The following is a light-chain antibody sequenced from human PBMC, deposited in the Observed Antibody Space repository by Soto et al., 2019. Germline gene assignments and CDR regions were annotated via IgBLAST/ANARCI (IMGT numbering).Light chain of an antibody. CDR3: QQYENLPT. J-gene: IGKJ5*01. CDR1: QNFTTY. Sequence: DIQMTQSPSSLSASVGDRVTITCQASQNFTTYLNWYQQKPGRAPKLLIYDASNLEAGVPSRFRGCGSGTDFTFTISRLQPEDIATYYCQQYENLPTFGQGTRLEIK. CDR2: DAS. V-gene: IGKV1-33*01.